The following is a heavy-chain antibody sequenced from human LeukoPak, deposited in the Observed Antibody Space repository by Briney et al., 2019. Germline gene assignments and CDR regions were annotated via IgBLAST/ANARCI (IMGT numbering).Heavy chain of an antibody. J-gene: IGHJ4*02. CDR3: AREGTSGHYFDD. CDR2: IRQDGSEK. CDR1: RFTFSSYW. D-gene: IGHD2-2*01. Sequence: GGSLRLSCAASRFTFSSYWMTWVRQAPGKGLEWVANIRQDGSEKYYVGSVKGRFTISRDNAKNSLLLQMNSLRAEDTAVYYCAREGTSGHYFDDWGQGTLVTVSS. V-gene: IGHV3-7*04.